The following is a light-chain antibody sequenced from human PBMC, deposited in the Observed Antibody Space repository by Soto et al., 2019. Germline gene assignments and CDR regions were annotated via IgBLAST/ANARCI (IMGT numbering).Light chain of an antibody. V-gene: IGLV2-14*01. CDR1: SRDVGGYNY. CDR2: DVS. Sequence: QAALTQPASISGSPGQSITIPCTGTSRDVGGYNYVSWYQQHPGKAPKLMIYDVSNRPSGVSNRFSGSKSGNTASLTISGLQAEDEADYYCSSYTSSSTYVFGTGTKVTVL. CDR3: SSYTSSSTYV. J-gene: IGLJ1*01.